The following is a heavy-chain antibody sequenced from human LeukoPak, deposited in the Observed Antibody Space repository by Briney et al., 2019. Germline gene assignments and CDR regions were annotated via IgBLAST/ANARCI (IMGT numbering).Heavy chain of an antibody. CDR3: ARASALDY. V-gene: IGHV4-59*12. Sequence: SETLSLTCTVSGGSINTYYWSWIRQAPGKGLEWIGRILYSGSTDYNPSLKSRVSISTDTSKNQFSLKLSSVTAADTAVYYCARASALDYWGQGTLVTVSS. CDR2: ILYSGST. D-gene: IGHD2-2*01. CDR1: GGSINTYY. J-gene: IGHJ4*02.